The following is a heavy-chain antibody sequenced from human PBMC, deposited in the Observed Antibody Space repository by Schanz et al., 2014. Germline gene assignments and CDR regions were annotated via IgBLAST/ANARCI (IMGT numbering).Heavy chain of an antibody. CDR3: ARIGGSVFDY. CDR1: GFTFSTHA. J-gene: IGHJ4*02. V-gene: IGHV3-23*04. Sequence: EVKMVESGGGLVKPGGSLRLSCAASGFTFSTHAMSWVRQAPGKGLEWVSSISGDHRNTFYADSVKGRFTISRDNSKNSLYLQMNSLRAEDTAVYYCARIGGSVFDYWAQGTLVTVSS. CDR2: ISGDHRNT. D-gene: IGHD3-10*01.